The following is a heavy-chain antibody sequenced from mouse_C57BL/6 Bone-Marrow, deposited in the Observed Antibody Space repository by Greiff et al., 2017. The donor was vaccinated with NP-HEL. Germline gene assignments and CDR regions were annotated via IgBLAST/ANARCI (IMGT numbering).Heavy chain of an antibody. CDR1: GYTFTDYY. V-gene: IGHV1-26*01. J-gene: IGHJ2*01. CDR2: INPNNGGT. D-gene: IGHD2-2*01. CDR3: DRGSTMVTTRGYFDY. Sequence: EVQLQQSGPELVKPGASVKISCKASGYTFTDYYMNWVKQSHGKSLEWIGDINPNNGGTSYNQKFKGKATLTVDKSSSTAYMELRSLTSEDSAVYYCDRGSTMVTTRGYFDYWGQGTTLTVSS.